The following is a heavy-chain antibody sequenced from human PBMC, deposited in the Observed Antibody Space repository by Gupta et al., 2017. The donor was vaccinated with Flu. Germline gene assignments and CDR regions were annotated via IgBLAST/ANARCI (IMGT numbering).Heavy chain of an antibody. J-gene: IGHJ4*02. CDR3: AKDSTGLPLSDFWSGWFFDS. V-gene: IGHV3-23*01. CDR1: GFPFGNYV. Sequence: EVQLLQSGGGSVQPGGSLRLSCAVSGFPFGNYVMSWVRQAPGKGLEWVASISNTGSSTSHADSVMGRFRISRDISKNTLFLQMNNLRAEDTAQYFCAKDSTGLPLSDFWSGWFFDSWGQGSQVSVSS. D-gene: IGHD3-3*01. CDR2: ISNTGSST.